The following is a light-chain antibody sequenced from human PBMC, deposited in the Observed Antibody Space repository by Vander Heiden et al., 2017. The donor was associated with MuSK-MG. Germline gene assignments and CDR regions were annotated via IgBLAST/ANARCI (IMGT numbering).Light chain of an antibody. J-gene: IGKJ2*01. CDR2: AAS. V-gene: IGKV1-39*01. CDR3: QQSYSSPPYT. Sequence: DIQMTQSPSSLSASVGDRVTITCRASQSISSYLNCYQQKPGKAPKLLIYAASSLQSGVPSRFSGSGSGTDVTLTISSRQPEDVATYYCQQSYSSPPYTFGQGTKLEIK. CDR1: QSISSY.